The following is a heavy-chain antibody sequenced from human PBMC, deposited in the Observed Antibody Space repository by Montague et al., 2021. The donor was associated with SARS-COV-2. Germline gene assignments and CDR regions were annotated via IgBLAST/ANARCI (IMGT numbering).Heavy chain of an antibody. CDR1: GFTFTSSA. CDR2: IVVGSGNT. D-gene: IGHD3-10*01. J-gene: IGHJ6*02. V-gene: IGHV1-58*02. CDR3: AATRPMVRGPNLGYYYYGMDV. Sequence: SVKVSCKASGFTFTSSAMQWVRQARGQRLEWIGWIVVGSGNTNYAQKFQERVTITRDMSTSTAYMELSSLRSEDTAVYYCAATRPMVRGPNLGYYYYGMDVWGQGTTVTVSS.